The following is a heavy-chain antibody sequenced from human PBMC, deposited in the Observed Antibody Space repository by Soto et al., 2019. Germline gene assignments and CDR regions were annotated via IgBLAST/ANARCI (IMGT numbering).Heavy chain of an antibody. Sequence: EVQLAESGGGLVGPGGSLRLSCAGSGITLSNAWMNWVRQAAGKGLEWVGRISSKGDGGATEYAAPVKGRFTFSRDDSENTLFLQMSALKPEDTGVYFCTSTRPGTNVFDIWGPGTMVIVSS. CDR2: ISSKGDGGAT. D-gene: IGHD1-1*01. CDR3: TSTRPGTNVFDI. V-gene: IGHV3-15*01. J-gene: IGHJ3*02. CDR1: GITLSNAW.